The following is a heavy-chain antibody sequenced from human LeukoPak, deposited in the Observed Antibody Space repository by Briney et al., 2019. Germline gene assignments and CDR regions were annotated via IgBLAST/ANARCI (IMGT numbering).Heavy chain of an antibody. V-gene: IGHV3-13*01. D-gene: IGHD6-19*01. Sequence: GGSLRLSCAASGFTFSSHDMHWVRQPTGKGLEWVSVIGTADNTYYADSVKGRFTISRENARNSLLLQMDNLRAEDTAVYYCARSKSYSSGWTDFDWWGQGTLVTVSS. CDR1: GFTFSSHD. CDR2: IGTADNT. CDR3: ARSKSYSSGWTDFDW. J-gene: IGHJ4*02.